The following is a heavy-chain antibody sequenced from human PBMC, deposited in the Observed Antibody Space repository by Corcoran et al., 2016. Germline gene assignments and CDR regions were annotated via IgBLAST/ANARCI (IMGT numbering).Heavy chain of an antibody. CDR1: GGTFSSYA. Sequence: QVQLVQSGAEVKKPGSSVKVSCKASGGTFSSYAISWVRQAPGQGLEWMGGIIPIFGTANSAQKFQGRVTITADESTSTAYMELSSLRSEDTAGDYWARGLSRYFGGPNCDYGGKGTLVTVSS. J-gene: IGHJ4*02. CDR3: ARGLSRYFGGPNCDY. CDR2: IIPIFGTA. D-gene: IGHD3-9*01. V-gene: IGHV1-69*01.